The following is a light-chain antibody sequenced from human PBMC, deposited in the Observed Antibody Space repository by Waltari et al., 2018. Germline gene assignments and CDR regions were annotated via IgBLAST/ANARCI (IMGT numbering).Light chain of an antibody. J-gene: IGKJ3*01. Sequence: DIQMTQSPSSLSASVGDRVTITCRASQSIADYLNWYQQKPGKAPKLLIYAASNLHGGVPPRFSGSGSGTDFTLTINTLQPEDFATYYCQQIYSTPPFSFGPGTKVDIK. V-gene: IGKV1-39*01. CDR2: AAS. CDR1: QSIADY. CDR3: QQIYSTPPFS.